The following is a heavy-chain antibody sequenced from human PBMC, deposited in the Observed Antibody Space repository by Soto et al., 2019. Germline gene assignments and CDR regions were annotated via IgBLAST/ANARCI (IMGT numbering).Heavy chain of an antibody. D-gene: IGHD2-2*02. CDR2: ITSSGGAT. J-gene: IGHJ4*02. CDR3: ARADCKTRCYIGF. V-gene: IGHV3-48*03. Sequence: GGSLRLSCAASGFGFSNYEMNWVRQAPGKGLEWVSYITSSGGATMYADSVKGRFTISRDNAKDSLYLQMNSLRVEDTAVYYCARADCKTRCYIGFWGQGALVTVSS. CDR1: GFGFSNYE.